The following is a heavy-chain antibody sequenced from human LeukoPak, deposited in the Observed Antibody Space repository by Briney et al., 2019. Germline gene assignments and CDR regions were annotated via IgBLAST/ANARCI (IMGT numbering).Heavy chain of an antibody. CDR2: INHSGST. D-gene: IGHD2-15*01. CDR3: ARGYCSGGSCYSSRRYYYCYYYMDV. J-gene: IGHJ6*03. CDR1: GGSFSGYY. V-gene: IGHV4-34*01. Sequence: SETLSLTCAVYGGSFSGYYWSWIRQPPGKGLEWIGEINHSGSTNYNPSLKSRVTISVDTSKNQFSLKLSSVTAADTAVYYCARGYCSGGSCYSSRRYYYCYYYMDVWGKGTTVTVSS.